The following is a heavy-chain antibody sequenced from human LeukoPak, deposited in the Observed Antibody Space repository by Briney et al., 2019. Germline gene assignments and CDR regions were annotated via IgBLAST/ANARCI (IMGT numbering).Heavy chain of an antibody. J-gene: IGHJ4*02. V-gene: IGHV3-30*18. D-gene: IGHD5-24*01. CDR2: ISYDGSNK. CDR3: AKDRMMATYYFDY. CDR1: AFIFSGHW. Sequence: GGSLRLSCEGSAFIFSGHWMNWVRQTPGKGLEWVAVISYDGSNKYYADSVKGRFTISRDNSKNTLYLQMNSLRAEDTAVYYCAKDRMMATYYFDYWGQGTLVTVSS.